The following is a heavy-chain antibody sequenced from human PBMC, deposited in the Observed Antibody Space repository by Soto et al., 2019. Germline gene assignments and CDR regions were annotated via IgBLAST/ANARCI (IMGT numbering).Heavy chain of an antibody. Sequence: PSHTLSLPCAXSGNSVSSNSAALNFIIQSASRGLEWLGRTYYRSKWYNDYAVSVKSQITINPDTSKNQFSLQLNSVTPEDTAVYYCARDRRFGERLLFDYWGQGTLVTVSS. CDR2: TYYRSKWYN. J-gene: IGHJ4*02. CDR3: ARDRRFGERLLFDY. D-gene: IGHD1-1*01. CDR1: GNSVSSNSAA. V-gene: IGHV6-1*01.